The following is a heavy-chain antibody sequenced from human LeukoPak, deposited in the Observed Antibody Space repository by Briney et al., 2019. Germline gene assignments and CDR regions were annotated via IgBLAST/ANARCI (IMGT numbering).Heavy chain of an antibody. CDR2: GDT. D-gene: IGHD6-13*01. J-gene: IGHJ4*02. CDR3: AKSKAAAGPCFDY. V-gene: IGHV3-13*01. Sequence: GDTYYAGSVKGRFTISREKAKNSLHLQTNRLRAEDTAVYYCAKSKAAAGPCFDYWGQGTLVTVSS.